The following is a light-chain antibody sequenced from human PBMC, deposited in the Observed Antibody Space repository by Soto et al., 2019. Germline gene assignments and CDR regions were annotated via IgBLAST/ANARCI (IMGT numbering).Light chain of an antibody. CDR1: SSNIGAGYD. CDR3: QSYDSSLSGL. J-gene: IGLJ2*01. V-gene: IGLV1-40*01. CDR2: GNS. Sequence: QYVLTQAPSGSGAPGQRVTISCTGSSSNIGAGYDVHWYQQLPGTAPKLLIYGNSNRPSGVPDRFSGSKSGTSASLAITGLQAEDEADYYCQSYDSSLSGLFGGGTKLTVL.